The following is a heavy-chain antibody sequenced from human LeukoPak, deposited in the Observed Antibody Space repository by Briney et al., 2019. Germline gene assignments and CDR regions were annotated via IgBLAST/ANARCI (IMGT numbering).Heavy chain of an antibody. D-gene: IGHD4-17*01. J-gene: IGHJ3*02. V-gene: IGHV4-39*01. Sequence: PSETLSLTCTVSGGSISSSSYYWGWVRQPPGKGLEWIGSIYYSGSTYYNPSLKSRVTISVDTSKNQFSLKLSSVTAADTAVYYCASFVGEYDYGTDAFDIWGQGTMVTVSS. CDR1: GGSISSSSYY. CDR2: IYYSGST. CDR3: ASFVGEYDYGTDAFDI.